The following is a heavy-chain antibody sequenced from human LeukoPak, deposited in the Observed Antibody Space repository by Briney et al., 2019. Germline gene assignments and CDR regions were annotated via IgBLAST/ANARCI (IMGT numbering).Heavy chain of an antibody. D-gene: IGHD6-13*01. V-gene: IGHV4-34*01. CDR2: INHSGST. Sequence: PSETLSLTCAVYGGSFSGYYWSWIRQPPGKGLEWIGEINHSGSTNYNPSLKSRVTISVDTSKNQFSLKLSSVTAADTAVYYCAIHAAGLIAAAGESGFDPWGQGTLVTVSS. J-gene: IGHJ5*02. CDR3: AIHAAGLIAAAGESGFDP. CDR1: GGSFSGYY.